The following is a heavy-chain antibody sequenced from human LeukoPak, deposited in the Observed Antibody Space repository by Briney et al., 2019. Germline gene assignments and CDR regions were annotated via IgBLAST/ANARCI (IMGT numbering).Heavy chain of an antibody. CDR1: GGSISTYY. CDR2: IYYSGST. V-gene: IGHV4-59*01. Sequence: SETLSLICSVSGGSISTYYWSWIRQPPGKGLEWIGYIYYSGSTNYNPSLKSRVIISVDTSKNQFSLDLTSVTAADSAVYFCARSYSNFYYGMDVWGQGTTVTVSS. D-gene: IGHD4-11*01. J-gene: IGHJ6*02. CDR3: ARSYSNFYYGMDV.